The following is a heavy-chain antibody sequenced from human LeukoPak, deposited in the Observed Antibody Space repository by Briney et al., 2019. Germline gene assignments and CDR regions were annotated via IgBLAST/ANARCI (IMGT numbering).Heavy chain of an antibody. V-gene: IGHV3-48*03. Sequence: GGSLRLSCAASGFTFSSYEMNWVRQAPGKGLEWVSYISSSGSTIYYADSVKGRFTISRDNAKNSLYLQMNSLRAEDTAVYYCARGEYSSSKYYYYYYMDVWGKGTTVTISS. CDR3: ARGEYSSSKYYYYYYMDV. CDR1: GFTFSSYE. D-gene: IGHD6-13*01. J-gene: IGHJ6*03. CDR2: ISSSGSTI.